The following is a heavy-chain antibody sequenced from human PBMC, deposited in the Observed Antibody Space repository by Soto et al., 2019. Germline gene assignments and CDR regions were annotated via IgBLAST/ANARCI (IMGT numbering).Heavy chain of an antibody. V-gene: IGHV4-4*02. Sequence: QVQLQESGPGLVKPSGTLSLTCAVSGGSISSSNWWSWVRQPPGKGLEWIGEIYHSGSTNYNPSLKRRVPXSXDXXKHQFSLKLSSVTAADTAVYYCASVRGGYYYAMDVWGQGTTVTVSS. CDR1: GGSISSSNW. J-gene: IGHJ6*02. CDR3: ASVRGGYYYAMDV. CDR2: IYHSGST. D-gene: IGHD3-10*02.